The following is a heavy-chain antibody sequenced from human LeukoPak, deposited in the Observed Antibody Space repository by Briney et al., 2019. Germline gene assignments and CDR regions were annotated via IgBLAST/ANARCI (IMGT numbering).Heavy chain of an antibody. D-gene: IGHD2-8*02. J-gene: IGHJ4*02. CDR2: IKLDGSEK. CDR1: GFTFSSYW. CDR3: ARVSVVSYYFDY. V-gene: IGHV3-7*01. Sequence: PGGSLRLSCAASGFTFSSYWLTWVRQAPGKGLEWVANIKLDGSEKYYVDAVKGRFTISRDDAKSSLYLQMNSLRAEDTAVYYCARVSVVSYYFDYWGQGTLVTVSS.